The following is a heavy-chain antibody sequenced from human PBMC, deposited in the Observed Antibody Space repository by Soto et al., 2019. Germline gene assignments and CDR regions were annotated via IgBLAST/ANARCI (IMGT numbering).Heavy chain of an antibody. D-gene: IGHD3-3*01. CDR3: ARVYYDSWTGYYTPNWFDP. CDR2: INAGNGNT. V-gene: IGHV1-3*01. J-gene: IGHJ5*02. Sequence: ASVKVSCKASGYTFTSYAMHWVRQAPGQRLEWMGWINAGNGNTKYSQKFQGRVTITRDTSASTAYMELSSLRSDDTAIYYCARVYYDSWTGYYTPNWFDPWGQGTLVTVSS. CDR1: GYTFTSYA.